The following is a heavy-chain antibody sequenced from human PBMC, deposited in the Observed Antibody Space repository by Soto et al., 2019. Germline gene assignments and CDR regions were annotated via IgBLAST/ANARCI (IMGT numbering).Heavy chain of an antibody. J-gene: IGHJ5*02. Sequence: QVQLVQSGAEEKKPGASVKVSCKASGYTFTSYSINWVRQAPGQGLEWVGWIKTHNGSTNYAQKFQDRVILTTDTSTTTAYMELRSLRSDDTAVYYCAREGGSPTWFDPWGQGTLVTVSP. CDR1: GYTFTSYS. V-gene: IGHV1-18*01. CDR3: AREGGSPTWFDP. D-gene: IGHD1-26*01. CDR2: IKTHNGST.